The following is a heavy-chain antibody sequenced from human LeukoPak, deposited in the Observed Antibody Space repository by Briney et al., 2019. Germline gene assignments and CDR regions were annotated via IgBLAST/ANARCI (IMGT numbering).Heavy chain of an antibody. J-gene: IGHJ4*02. CDR2: IYYSGST. D-gene: IGHD3-3*01. Sequence: SETLSLTCTVSGGSVSSYYWSWIRQPPGKGLEWIGDIYYSGSTNYNPSLKSRVTISVDTSKNQFSLKLSSVTAADTAVYYCARFLELSPGRDLFDYWGQGTLVTVSS. CDR3: ARFLELSPGRDLFDY. V-gene: IGHV4-59*02. CDR1: GGSVSSYY.